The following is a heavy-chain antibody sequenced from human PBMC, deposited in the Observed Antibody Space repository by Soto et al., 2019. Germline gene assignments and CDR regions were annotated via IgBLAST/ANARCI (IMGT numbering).Heavy chain of an antibody. D-gene: IGHD6-6*01. V-gene: IGHV4-59*01. CDR3: AGSPAARFIQYYHYGMDV. Sequence: SETLSLTCTVSGGSISSYYWSWIRQPPGKGLEWIGYIYYSGSTNYNPSLKSRVTISVDTSKNQFSLKLSSVTAADTAVYYCAGSPAARFIQYYHYGMDVWGQGTTVTVCS. CDR2: IYYSGST. CDR1: GGSISSYY. J-gene: IGHJ6*02.